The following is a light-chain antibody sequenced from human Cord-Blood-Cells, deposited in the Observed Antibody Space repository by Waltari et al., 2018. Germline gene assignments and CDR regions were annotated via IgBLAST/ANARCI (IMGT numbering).Light chain of an antibody. CDR2: GNS. CDR1: SPNIGAGYD. J-gene: IGLJ3*02. Sequence: QSVLTQPPSVSGAPGQRVTISCTGSSPNIGAGYDVHWYQQLPGTAPKLLIYGNSNRPSGVPDRFSDSKSGTSASLAITGLQAEDEADYYCQSYDSSLSGWVFGGGTKLTVI. V-gene: IGLV1-40*01. CDR3: QSYDSSLSGWV.